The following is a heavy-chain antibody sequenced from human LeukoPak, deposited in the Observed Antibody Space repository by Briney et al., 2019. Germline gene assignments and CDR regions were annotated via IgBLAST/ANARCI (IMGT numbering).Heavy chain of an antibody. D-gene: IGHD2-15*01. CDR2: IHSSGST. CDR3: VRPGQSSWWVYFNY. Sequence: SETLSLTCTVSGGSLSTFYSWTWIRQSPGKGLEWIGNIHSSGSTSYNPSLKSRVTMSVDTSKNQFSLRLSSVTATDTAVYYCVRPGQSSWWVYFNYWGPGTVVTVSS. J-gene: IGHJ4*02. CDR1: GGSLSTFY. V-gene: IGHV4-4*09.